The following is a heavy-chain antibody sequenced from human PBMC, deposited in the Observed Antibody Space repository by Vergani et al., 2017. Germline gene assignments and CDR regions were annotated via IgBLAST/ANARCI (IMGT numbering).Heavy chain of an antibody. V-gene: IGHV3-9*01. CDR3: AKDHDYGDYYY. Sequence: EVQLVESGGGLVQPGRSLRLSCAASGFTFDDYAMHWVRQAPGKGLEWVSGISWNSGSIGYADSVKGRFTISRDNAKNSLYLQMNSLRAEDTALYYCAKDHDYGDYYYWGQGTLVTVSS. CDR2: ISWNSGSI. J-gene: IGHJ4*02. D-gene: IGHD4-17*01. CDR1: GFTFDDYA.